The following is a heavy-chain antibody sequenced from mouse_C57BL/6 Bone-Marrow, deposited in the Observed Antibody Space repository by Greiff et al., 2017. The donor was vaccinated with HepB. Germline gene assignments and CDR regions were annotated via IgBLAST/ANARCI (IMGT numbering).Heavy chain of an antibody. J-gene: IGHJ1*03. Sequence: QVQLKEPGAELVKPGASVKMSCKASGYTFTSYWITWVKQRPGQGLEWIGDIYPGSGSTNYNEKFKSKATLTVDTSSSTAYMQLSSLTSEDSAVYDCARLRRFTTVVDWYFDVWGTGTTVTVSS. CDR2: IYPGSGST. CDR3: ARLRRFTTVVDWYFDV. D-gene: IGHD1-1*01. CDR1: GYTFTSYW. V-gene: IGHV1-55*01.